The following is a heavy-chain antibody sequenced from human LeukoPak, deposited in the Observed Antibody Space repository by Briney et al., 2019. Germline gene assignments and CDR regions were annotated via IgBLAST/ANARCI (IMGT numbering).Heavy chain of an antibody. D-gene: IGHD2-21*02. CDR2: IIPMFGTT. CDR1: GGTLWSYA. Sequence: SVKVSCKASGGTLWSYAMSWVRQAPGQGLEWMGGIIPMFGTTNYAQKFQGRVTIGADTSTNTAYVEVRGLRSEDTAVYYCARATANGNYYHGMDVWGKGTTVSVSS. V-gene: IGHV1-69*06. J-gene: IGHJ6*04. CDR3: ARATANGNYYHGMDV.